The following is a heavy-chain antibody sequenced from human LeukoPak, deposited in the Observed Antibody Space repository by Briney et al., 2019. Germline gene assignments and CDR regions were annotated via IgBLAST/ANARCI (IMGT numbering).Heavy chain of an antibody. CDR1: GVSISSYY. D-gene: IGHD3-22*01. CDR2: IYYSGST. V-gene: IGHV4-59*01. CDR3: ARENNLSGYKRPLDY. Sequence: SETLSLTCTVSGVSISSYYWSWIRQPPGKGLEWIGFIYYSGSTNYNPSLKSRVTISVDTSKNQFSLKLSSVTAADTAVYYCARENNLSGYKRPLDYWGQGTLVTVSS. J-gene: IGHJ4*02.